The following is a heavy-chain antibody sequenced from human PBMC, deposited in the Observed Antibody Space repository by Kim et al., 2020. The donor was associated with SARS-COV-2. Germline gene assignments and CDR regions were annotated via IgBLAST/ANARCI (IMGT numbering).Heavy chain of an antibody. D-gene: IGHD6-19*01. CDR2: AYYIGNT. V-gene: IGHV4-39*02. Sequence: SETLSLTCTVSGGSLSSSSYYWGWIRQPPGKGLEWIGTAYYIGNTYYNPSLKSRVTISVDTSKNQFSLKLGSVTAADTAVYYCARDQRYSSGWYVAFYYYYMDVWGQGTTVTVSS. CDR1: GGSLSSSSYY. J-gene: IGHJ6*03. CDR3: ARDQRYSSGWYVAFYYYYMDV.